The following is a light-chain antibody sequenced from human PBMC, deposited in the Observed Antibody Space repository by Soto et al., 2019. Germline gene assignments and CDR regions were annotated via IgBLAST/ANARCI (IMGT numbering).Light chain of an antibody. J-gene: IGLJ2*01. Sequence: QSALTQPPSASGSPGQSVPISCTGTSSDVGIYNYVSWYQQHPGKAPKLMIYEVSKRPSGVPDRFSGSKSGNTASLTVSGLQAEDEADYYCSSSSGSNKAVFGGGTKLTVL. CDR2: EVS. CDR3: SSSSGSNKAV. CDR1: SSDVGIYNY. V-gene: IGLV2-8*01.